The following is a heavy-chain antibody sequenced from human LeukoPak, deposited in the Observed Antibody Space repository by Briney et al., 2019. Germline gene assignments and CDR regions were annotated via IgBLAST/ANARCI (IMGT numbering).Heavy chain of an antibody. CDR3: AKETGRWELE. J-gene: IGHJ4*02. CDR2: ISNDGSNK. CDR1: GFTFSSYG. Sequence: GGSLRLSCAASGFTFSSYGVHWVRQAPGKGLEWVAVISNDGSNKYYADSVKGRFTISRDNSKNTLYLQMNSLRAEDTAVYYCAKETGRWELEWGQGTLVTVSS. D-gene: IGHD1-26*01. V-gene: IGHV3-30*18.